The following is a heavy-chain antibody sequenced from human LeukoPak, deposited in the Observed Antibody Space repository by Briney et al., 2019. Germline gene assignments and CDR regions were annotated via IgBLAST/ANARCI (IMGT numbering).Heavy chain of an antibody. V-gene: IGHV1-3*03. J-gene: IGHJ4*02. CDR3: ARESGSGTQWLRFDY. Sequence: GGSVKVSCKASGYTFTSYAMHWVRQAPGQRLEWMGWINAGNGNTKYSQEFQGRVTITRDTSAGTAYMELSSLRSEDMAVYYCARESGSGTQWLRFDYWGQGTLVTVSS. D-gene: IGHD5-12*01. CDR1: GYTFTSYA. CDR2: INAGNGNT.